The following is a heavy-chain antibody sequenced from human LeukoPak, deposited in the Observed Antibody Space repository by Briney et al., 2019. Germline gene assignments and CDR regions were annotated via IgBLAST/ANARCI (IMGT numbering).Heavy chain of an antibody. V-gene: IGHV4-31*03. CDR3: ARVNSYSSGYTFDY. D-gene: IGHD3-22*01. CDR1: GGSISSGGYY. CDR2: IYYTGTT. J-gene: IGHJ4*02. Sequence: SETLSLTCTVSGGSISSGGYYWSWIRQHPGEGLEWIGYIYYTGTTYYNPSLKSRLTISVDTSKNQFSLKLSSVTAADTAVYYCARVNSYSSGYTFDYWGQGTLVTVSS.